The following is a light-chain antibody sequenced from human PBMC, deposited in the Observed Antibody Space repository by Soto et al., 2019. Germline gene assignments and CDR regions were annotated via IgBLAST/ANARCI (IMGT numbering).Light chain of an antibody. CDR2: GAS. CDR1: QSVSSSY. CDR3: QQYGTSPGT. Sequence: EIVLTQSPGTLSLSPGEIATLSCRASQSVSSSYLAWYQQKPGQTPSLLIYGASSRATGIPDRFSGSGSGTDFTLTISRLEPEDFAVYYCQQYGTSPGTFGQGTKLEI. J-gene: IGKJ2*01. V-gene: IGKV3-20*01.